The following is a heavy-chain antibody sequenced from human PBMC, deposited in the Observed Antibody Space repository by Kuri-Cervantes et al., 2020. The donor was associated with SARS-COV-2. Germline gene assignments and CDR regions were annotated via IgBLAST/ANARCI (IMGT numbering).Heavy chain of an antibody. CDR1: GGTFSSYA. J-gene: IGHJ4*02. CDR2: IIPIFGTA. V-gene: IGHV1-69*13. CDR3: ARALTIFSPGYFDY. Sequence: SVKVSCKASGGTFSSYAISWVRQAPGQGLEWMGGIIPIFGTANYAQRFQGRVTITADESTSTAYMELSSLRSEDTAVYYCARALTIFSPGYFDYWGQGTLVTVSS. D-gene: IGHD3-3*01.